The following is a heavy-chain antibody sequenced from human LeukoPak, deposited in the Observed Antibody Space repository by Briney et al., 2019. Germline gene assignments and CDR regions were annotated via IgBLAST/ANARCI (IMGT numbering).Heavy chain of an antibody. D-gene: IGHD2-2*01. CDR3: ARGSCSSRSCYMRLNGLDV. V-gene: IGHV3-13*01. CDR1: GFTFSNYD. J-gene: IGHJ6*02. Sequence: GGSLRLSCAASGFTFSNYDMHWVRQATGKGLEWVSAFHTAGDTHYSGSVKGRFATSRENAKNSFYLQMNNLRAGDTAVYYCARGSCSSRSCYMRLNGLDVWGQGTPVTVSS. CDR2: FHTAGDT.